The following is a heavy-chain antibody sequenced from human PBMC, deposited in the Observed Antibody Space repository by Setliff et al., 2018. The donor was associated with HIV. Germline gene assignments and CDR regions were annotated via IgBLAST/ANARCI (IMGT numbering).Heavy chain of an antibody. CDR1: GFSLRTSGVG. CDR2: IYWNDDY. CDR3: AHRAPSESHPSCGKRVGYMDV. D-gene: IGHD3-10*01. V-gene: IGHV2-5*01. Sequence: SGPTLVNPTQPLTLTCTFSGFSLRTSGVGVGWIRQPPGKALEWLALIYWNDDYRYSPSLESRLTITKDTSKNQVFLTMINVDPVDTGTYFGAHRAPSESHPSCGKRVGYMDVWGKGTTVTVSS. J-gene: IGHJ6*03.